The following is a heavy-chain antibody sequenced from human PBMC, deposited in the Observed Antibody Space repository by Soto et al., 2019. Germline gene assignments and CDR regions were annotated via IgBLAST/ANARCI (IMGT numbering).Heavy chain of an antibody. J-gene: IGHJ6*02. CDR3: ARGDYVWGSYHLDYYYYGMDV. D-gene: IGHD3-16*01. CDR2: ISGSGGTT. Sequence: PGGSLRLSCAASGFTFSTFAMSWVRQGPGKGMEWVSAISGSGGTTYNADSLKGRFTISRDNSKNTLYLQMNSLRAEDTAVSYCARGDYVWGSYHLDYYYYGMDVWGQGTTVTVSS. CDR1: GFTFSTFA. V-gene: IGHV3-23*01.